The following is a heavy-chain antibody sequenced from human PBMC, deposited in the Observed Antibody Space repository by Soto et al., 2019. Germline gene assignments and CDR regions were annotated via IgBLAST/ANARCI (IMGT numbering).Heavy chain of an antibody. V-gene: IGHV4-39*01. CDR1: GGSISSSISF. J-gene: IGHJ6*02. CDR2: AYYSGTT. D-gene: IGHD2-8*01. CDR3: ARHADVIGHCTYDSCHGSYHFGMGV. Sequence: PSETLSVTCTVSGGSISSSISFWAWIRQPPGKGLEWIGNAYYSGTTYYNPSLKGRVTVAMDTSENQFSLKLSSVAAADSATYFCARHADVIGHCTYDSCHGSYHFGMGVWGQGTTVTVSS.